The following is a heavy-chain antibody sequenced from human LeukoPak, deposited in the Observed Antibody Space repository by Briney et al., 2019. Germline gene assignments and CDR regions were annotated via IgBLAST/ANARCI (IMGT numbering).Heavy chain of an antibody. CDR3: ARDSGGIAAAVTPY. Sequence: GASVKVSCKASGYTFTGYYMHWVRQAPGQGLEWMGWINPNSGGTNYAQKFQGRVTMTRDTSISTAYMELSRLRSDDTAVYYCARDSGGIAAAVTPYWGQGTLVTVSS. D-gene: IGHD6-13*01. J-gene: IGHJ4*02. CDR2: INPNSGGT. V-gene: IGHV1-2*02. CDR1: GYTFTGYY.